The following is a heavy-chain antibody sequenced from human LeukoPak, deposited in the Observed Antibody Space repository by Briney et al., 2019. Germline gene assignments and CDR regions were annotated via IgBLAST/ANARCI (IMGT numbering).Heavy chain of an antibody. CDR1: DGSINSYY. D-gene: IGHD3-22*01. CDR2: IYYSGST. V-gene: IGHV4-59*01. J-gene: IGHJ3*02. CDR3: ARAGSGYSFDI. Sequence: PSETLSLTCSVSDGSINSYYWNWIRRPPGKGLEWIGYIYYSGSTNYNPSLESRVTISVDTSKNQFSLKLSSVTAADTAVYYCARAGSGYSFDIWGQGTMVTVSS.